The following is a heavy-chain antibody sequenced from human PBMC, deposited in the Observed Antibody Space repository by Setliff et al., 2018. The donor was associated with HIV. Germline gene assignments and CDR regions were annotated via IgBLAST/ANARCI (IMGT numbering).Heavy chain of an antibody. CDR1: GYSVTNYD. Sequence: ASVKVSCKASGYSVTNYDINWVRQATGQGLEWMGWMNPKSGKTGYEQKFQGRVTITRNTSISTVYMDTDSLRSDDAAVYYCARGFYDFFYNYYMDVWGKGTTVTVSS. J-gene: IGHJ6*03. CDR3: ARGFYDFFYNYYMDV. V-gene: IGHV1-8*03. D-gene: IGHD3-3*01. CDR2: MNPKSGKT.